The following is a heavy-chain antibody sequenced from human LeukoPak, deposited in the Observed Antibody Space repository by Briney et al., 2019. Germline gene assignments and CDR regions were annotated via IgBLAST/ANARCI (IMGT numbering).Heavy chain of an antibody. Sequence: SETLSLTCTVSGGSISSYYWSWIRQPPGKGLEWIGEINHSGSTNYNPSLKSRVTISVDTSKNQFSLKLSSVTAADTAVYYCARARPVLLWFGYNWFDPWGQGTLVTVSS. J-gene: IGHJ5*02. CDR1: GGSISSYY. CDR2: INHSGST. D-gene: IGHD3-10*01. CDR3: ARARPVLLWFGYNWFDP. V-gene: IGHV4-34*01.